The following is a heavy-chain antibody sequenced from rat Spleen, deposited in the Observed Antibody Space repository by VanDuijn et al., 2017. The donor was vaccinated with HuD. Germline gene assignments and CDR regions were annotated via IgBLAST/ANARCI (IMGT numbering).Heavy chain of an antibody. CDR2: ISYDGSAT. CDR3: TTDPGTPYWYFDF. V-gene: IGHV5-20*01. J-gene: IGHJ1*01. Sequence: EVQLVESDGGFVQPGRSLTLSCAASGFTFSDYCMAWVRQAPTKGLEWVATISYDGSATYYRDSVKGRFTISRDNAKSTLYLQMDSLRSEDTATYYGTTDPGTPYWYFDFWGPGTMVTVSS. D-gene: IGHD1-4*01. CDR1: GFTFSDYC.